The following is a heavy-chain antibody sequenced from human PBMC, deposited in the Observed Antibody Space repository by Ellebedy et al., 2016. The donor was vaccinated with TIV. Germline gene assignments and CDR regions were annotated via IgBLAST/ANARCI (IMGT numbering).Heavy chain of an antibody. J-gene: IGHJ6*02. D-gene: IGHD2-15*01. CDR2: ISSSGTTK. CDR1: GFTFTSYE. CDR3: AAAHYYFYGKDV. Sequence: GESLKISCAASGFTFTSYEMNWVRQAPGKGLEWVSYISSSGTTKYYADSVKGRFTISRDNAKNSLYLQMNSLRAEDTAVYYCAAAHYYFYGKDVWGQGTRVTVSS. V-gene: IGHV3-48*03.